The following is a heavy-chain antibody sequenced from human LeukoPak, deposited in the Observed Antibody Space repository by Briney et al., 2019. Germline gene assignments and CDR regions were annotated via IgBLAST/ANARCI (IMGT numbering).Heavy chain of an antibody. Sequence: GGSLRLSCAASGFTFDDYAMHWVRQAPGKGLEWISLISWDGGSTYYADSVKGRFTISRDNAKNSLYLQMNSLRAEDTAIYYCEGYDILTGPEAFDIWGQGTVVTVSS. D-gene: IGHD3-9*01. J-gene: IGHJ3*02. CDR3: EGYDILTGPEAFDI. CDR2: ISWDGGST. V-gene: IGHV3-43D*03. CDR1: GFTFDDYA.